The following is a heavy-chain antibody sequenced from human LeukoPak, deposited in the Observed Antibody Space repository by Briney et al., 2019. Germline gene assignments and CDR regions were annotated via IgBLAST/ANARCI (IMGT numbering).Heavy chain of an antibody. V-gene: IGHV3-48*04. J-gene: IGHJ3*02. CDR3: ARDLDYDSSGYPAFDI. D-gene: IGHD3-22*01. CDR1: GFTFSSYA. CDR2: ISSSGSTI. Sequence: GGSLRLSCAAPGFTFSSYAMSWVRQAPGKGLEWVSYISSSGSTIYYADSVKGRFTISRDDAENSLYLQMNSLRVEDTAVYYCARDLDYDSSGYPAFDIWGQGTMVTVSS.